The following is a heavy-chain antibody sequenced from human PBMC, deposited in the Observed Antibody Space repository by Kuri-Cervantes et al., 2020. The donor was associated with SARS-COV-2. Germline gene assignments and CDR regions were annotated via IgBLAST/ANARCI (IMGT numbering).Heavy chain of an antibody. CDR1: VGSFSGYY. Sequence: SQTLSLTCAVYVGSFSGYYWSWIRQSPGKGLEWIGEINHSGNTNYNPSLKSRITISVATSKNQFSLKLSSVTAADTAVYYCARVPEGGYSFQHWGQGTLVTVSS. J-gene: IGHJ1*01. V-gene: IGHV4-34*01. CDR2: INHSGNT. CDR3: ARVPEGGYSFQH. D-gene: IGHD6-13*01.